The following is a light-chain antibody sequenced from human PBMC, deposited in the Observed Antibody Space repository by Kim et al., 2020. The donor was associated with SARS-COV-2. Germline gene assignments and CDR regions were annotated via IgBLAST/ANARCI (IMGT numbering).Light chain of an antibody. J-gene: IGLJ2*01. CDR3: QAWDSSTAV. CDR1: KLGNKY. V-gene: IGLV3-1*01. CDR2: QDS. Sequence: VSPGQTASITCSGDKLGNKYACWYQQKPGQSPVLVIYQDSKRPSGIPERFSGSNSGNTATLTISGTQAMDEADYYCQAWDSSTAVFGGGTQLTVL.